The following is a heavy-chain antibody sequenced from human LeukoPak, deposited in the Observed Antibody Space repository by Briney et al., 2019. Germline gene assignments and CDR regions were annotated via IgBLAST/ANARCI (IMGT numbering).Heavy chain of an antibody. V-gene: IGHV3-11*05. CDR3: ARVGATWYFQH. J-gene: IGHJ1*01. D-gene: IGHD1-26*01. CDR2: ISSSSSHT. CDR1: GFTFSDYY. Sequence: GGSLRLSCAASGFTFSDYYMNWIRQAPGKGLEWVSYISSSSSHTKYADSVKGRFTISRDNARNSLFLQMNSLRAEDTAIYYCARVGATWYFQHWGQGALVTVSS.